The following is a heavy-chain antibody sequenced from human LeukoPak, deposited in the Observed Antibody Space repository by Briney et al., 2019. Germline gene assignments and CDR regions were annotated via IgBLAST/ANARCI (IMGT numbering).Heavy chain of an antibody. V-gene: IGHV1-69*04. CDR3: ARDFKDSSGYREPDY. CDR2: IIPILGIA. Sequence: ASVKVSCKASGGTFSSYAISWVRQAPGQGLEWMGRIIPILGIANYAQKFQGRVTITADKSTSTAYMELSSLRSEDTAVYYCARDFKDSSGYREPDYWGQGTLVTVSS. D-gene: IGHD3-22*01. CDR1: GGTFSSYA. J-gene: IGHJ4*02.